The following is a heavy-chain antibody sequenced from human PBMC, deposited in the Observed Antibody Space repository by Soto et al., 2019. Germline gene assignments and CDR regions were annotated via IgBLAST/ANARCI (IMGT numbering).Heavy chain of an antibody. V-gene: IGHV3-33*01. Sequence: QVQLVESGGGVVQPGRSLRLSCAASGLTFSSYGMHWVRQAPGKGLEWVAVIWYDGSNKYYADSVKGRFTISRDNSKNTLYLQMNSLRAEDTAVYYCARDPPADGYYGSGTWGQGTLVTVSS. J-gene: IGHJ5*02. CDR2: IWYDGSNK. D-gene: IGHD3-10*01. CDR1: GLTFSSYG. CDR3: ARDPPADGYYGSGT.